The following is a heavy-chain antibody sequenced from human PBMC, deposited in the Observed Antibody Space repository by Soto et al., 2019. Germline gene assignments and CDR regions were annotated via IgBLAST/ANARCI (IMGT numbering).Heavy chain of an antibody. D-gene: IGHD5-12*01. CDR1: GISYTTYA. J-gene: IGHJ4*02. CDR3: ARAISGYVT. V-gene: IGHV1-3*01. Sequence: VQLVLSGAEVKKPGASVRISCTASGISYTTYAIHWVRQAPGQGLEWMGWINAGNGDTRYSQRFQGRVTLTTDTSATTTYMDLSSLRSVDTSIYYCARAISGYVTWGQGTLVTVSS. CDR2: INAGNGDT.